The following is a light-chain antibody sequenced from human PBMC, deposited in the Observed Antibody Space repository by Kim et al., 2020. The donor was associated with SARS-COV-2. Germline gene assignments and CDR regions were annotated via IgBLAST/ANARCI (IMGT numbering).Light chain of an antibody. V-gene: IGKV3-15*01. CDR3: QSYSNWPSLT. CDR1: PSVSKN. CDR2: GAS. Sequence: EVVMTQSPDTLSVSPGESATLSCRATPSVSKNLAWYQQKPGQPPRLLIYGASTRATGIPARFSGSGSGTDFTLTISSLQSEDFAVYYCQSYSNWPSLTFGGGTKLEI. J-gene: IGKJ4*01.